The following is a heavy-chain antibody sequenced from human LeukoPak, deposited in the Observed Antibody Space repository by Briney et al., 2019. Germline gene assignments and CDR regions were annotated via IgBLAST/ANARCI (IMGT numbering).Heavy chain of an antibody. V-gene: IGHV3-21*01. D-gene: IGHD1/OR15-1a*01. CDR2: VGNASRYI. J-gene: IGHJ3*02. CDR1: GFKLTRYA. Sequence: GGSLYLSCAASGFKLTRYARNWVRQAPGKGLEWVSYVGNASRYIYYADSVKGRFTFSRENAKNSLYLQMNNLRDEDMAVYYSARGNALEQRTDILDTCGEGELVTVSS. CDR3: ARGNALEQRTDILDT.